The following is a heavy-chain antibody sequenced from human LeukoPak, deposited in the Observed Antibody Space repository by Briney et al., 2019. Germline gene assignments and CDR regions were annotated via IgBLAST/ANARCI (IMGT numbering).Heavy chain of an antibody. Sequence: GGSLRLSCAASGFTFSNYVMGWVRQDPGKGLQWVSIINGSGSFTSYADSVKGRFTISRDNSKNTLYLQMNSLRAEDTAVYYCARDTYYEFGYWGQGTLVTVSS. CDR1: GFTFSNYV. D-gene: IGHD3-22*01. J-gene: IGHJ4*02. CDR3: ARDTYYEFGY. CDR2: INGSGSFT. V-gene: IGHV3-23*01.